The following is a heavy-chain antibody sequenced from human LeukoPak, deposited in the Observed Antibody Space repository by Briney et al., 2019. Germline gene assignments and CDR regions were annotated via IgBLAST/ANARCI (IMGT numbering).Heavy chain of an antibody. CDR3: ARGRAGYYDISTGYYPRRSSALPGGGAFDI. CDR1: GGSFSGYY. D-gene: IGHD3-9*01. CDR2: INHSGST. V-gene: IGHV4-34*01. Sequence: SETLSLTCAVYGGSFSGYYWSWLGQPPGKELEGIGGINHSGSTNYNPSLRRRGPISVDPSKNQCSLTLSSVAAADTAVYYCARGRAGYYDISTGYYPRRSSALPGGGAFDIWGQGTMVTVSS. J-gene: IGHJ3*02.